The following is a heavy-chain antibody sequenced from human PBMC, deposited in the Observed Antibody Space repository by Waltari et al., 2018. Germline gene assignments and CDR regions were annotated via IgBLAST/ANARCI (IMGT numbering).Heavy chain of an antibody. V-gene: IGHV1-69-2*01. D-gene: IGHD6-6*01. CDR3: ATDSASIAGEKDAFDI. CDR1: GYTFTDYY. Sequence: EVQLVQSGAEVKKPGATVKISCKASGYTFTDYYMHWVQQAPGKGLEWMGRVDPEDGETIYAEKFQGRVTITADTSTDTAYMELSSLRSEDTAAYYCATDSASIAGEKDAFDIWGQGTMVTVSS. CDR2: VDPEDGET. J-gene: IGHJ3*02.